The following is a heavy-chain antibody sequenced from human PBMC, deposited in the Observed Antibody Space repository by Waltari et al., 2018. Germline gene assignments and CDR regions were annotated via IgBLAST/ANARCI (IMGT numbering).Heavy chain of an antibody. J-gene: IGHJ5*02. Sequence: QVQLQESGPGLVKPSQTLSLTCTVSGGSISSGSYYWSWIRQPAGKGLEWIGRIYTSGRTNYNPSLKSRVTISVDTSKNQFSLKLSSVTAADTAVYYCARATRPTGSWFDPWGQGTLVTVSS. CDR1: GGSISSGSYY. V-gene: IGHV4-61*02. CDR2: IYTSGRT. D-gene: IGHD1-26*01. CDR3: ARATRPTGSWFDP.